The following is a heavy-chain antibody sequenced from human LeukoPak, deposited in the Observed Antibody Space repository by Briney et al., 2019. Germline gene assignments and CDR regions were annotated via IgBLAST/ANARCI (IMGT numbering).Heavy chain of an antibody. CDR1: GGSVSTYF. J-gene: IGHJ4*02. V-gene: IGHV4-59*02. D-gene: IGHD3-22*01. CDR2: IYYSGST. CDR3: AREGNDSSGYAYFDY. Sequence: SETLSLTCTVSGGSVSTYFWSWIRQPPGKGLEWIGNIYYSGSTNYNPSLKSRVTISLDTSKNKFSLQLSSVTAADTAVYYCAREGNDSSGYAYFDYWGQGTLVTVSS.